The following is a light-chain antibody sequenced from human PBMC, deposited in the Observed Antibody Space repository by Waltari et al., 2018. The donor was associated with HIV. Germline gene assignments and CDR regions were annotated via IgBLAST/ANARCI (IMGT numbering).Light chain of an antibody. V-gene: IGLV2-14*03. Sequence: QSALTQPASVSGSPGQSITLSCTGTSNDVGSSNHVSWHHQHPCQSPNLIIHDVSARLSWLSNRVSVSKSGNTASLTISGLQTEDEADYYCSSYTSSTTYVFGTGTRVTVL. CDR1: SNDVGSSNH. CDR2: DVS. J-gene: IGLJ1*01. CDR3: SSYTSSTTYV.